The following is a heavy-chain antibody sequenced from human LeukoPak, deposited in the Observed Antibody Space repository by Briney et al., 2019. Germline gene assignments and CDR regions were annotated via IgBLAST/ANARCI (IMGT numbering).Heavy chain of an antibody. J-gene: IGHJ4*02. CDR3: ARDGSARYYFDY. V-gene: IGHV4-61*08. CDR1: GGSTSSGDYY. CDR2: IYYSGST. Sequence: SETLSLTCTVSGGSTSSGDYYWSWIRQHPGTGLEWIGYIYYSGSTNYNPSLKSRVTISVDTSKNQFSLKLSSVTAADTAMYYCARDGSARYYFDYWGQGTLVTVSS.